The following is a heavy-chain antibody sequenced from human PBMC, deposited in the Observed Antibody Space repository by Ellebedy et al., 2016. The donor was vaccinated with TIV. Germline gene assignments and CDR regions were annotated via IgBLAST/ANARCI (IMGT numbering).Heavy chain of an antibody. Sequence: PGGSLRLSCAASGFTFRIYSMGWVRQTPGKGLECVSAIYGDGSGTFYADSVKGRFTVSRDNSKNTLYLQMNSLRAEDTGTYYCARGKSGTYIHHAFDYWGQGTLVTVSS. CDR1: GFTFRIYS. CDR3: ARGKSGTYIHHAFDY. V-gene: IGHV3-23*01. CDR2: IYGDGSGT. J-gene: IGHJ4*02. D-gene: IGHD1-14*01.